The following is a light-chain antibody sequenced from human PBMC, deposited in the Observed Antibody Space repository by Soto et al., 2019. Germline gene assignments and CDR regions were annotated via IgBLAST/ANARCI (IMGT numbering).Light chain of an antibody. CDR3: QQYNSYPWT. J-gene: IGKJ2*02. CDR2: KAS. V-gene: IGKV1-5*03. Sequence: DIQMTQSPSTLSASVGYRVTITCLASQSISSWLAWYQQKPGKAPKLLIYKASSLESGVPSRFSGSGSGTEFTLTISSLQPDEFATYYCQQYNSYPWTFGQGTKLEIK. CDR1: QSISSW.